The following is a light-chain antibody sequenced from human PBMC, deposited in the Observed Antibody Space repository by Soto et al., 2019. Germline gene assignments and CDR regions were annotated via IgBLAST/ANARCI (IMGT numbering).Light chain of an antibody. CDR1: LSVSSDY. J-gene: IGKJ2*01. CDR3: QQYGSSPRT. Sequence: EIVLTQSPDTLSLSPGERATLSCRASLSVSSDYVAWYQQKPGQAPRLLIYGASSRATGIPDRFSGSGSGTDFTLTISSLEPEDFAVYYCQQYGSSPRTFGQGTKLEIK. CDR2: GAS. V-gene: IGKV3-20*01.